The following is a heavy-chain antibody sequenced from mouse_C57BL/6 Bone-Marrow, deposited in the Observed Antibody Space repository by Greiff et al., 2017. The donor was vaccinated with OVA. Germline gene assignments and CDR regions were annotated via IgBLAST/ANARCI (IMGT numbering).Heavy chain of an antibody. CDR2: IHPNSGST. J-gene: IGHJ1*03. V-gene: IGHV1-64*01. CDR3: AFITTVVAPHWYFDV. CDR1: GYTFTSYW. D-gene: IGHD1-1*01. Sequence: VQLQQSGAELVKPGASVKLSCKASGYTFTSYWMHWVKQRPGQGLEWIGMIHPNSGSTNYNEKFKSKATLTVDKSSSTAYMQLSSLTSEDSAVYYCAFITTVVAPHWYFDVWGTGTTVTVSS.